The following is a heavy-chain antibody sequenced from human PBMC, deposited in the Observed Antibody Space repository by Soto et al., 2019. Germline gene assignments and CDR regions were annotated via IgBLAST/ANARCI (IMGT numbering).Heavy chain of an antibody. CDR1: GFTFSNAW. CDR3: TTNTRYYSSSWTY. V-gene: IGHV3-15*01. J-gene: IGHJ4*02. Sequence: PGGSLRLSCAASGFTFSNAWMSWVRQAPGKGLEWVGRIKSKTDGGTTDYAAPVKGRFTISRDDSKNTLYMQMNSLKTEDTAVYYCTTNTRYYSSSWTYWGQGTMVTVSS. D-gene: IGHD6-13*01. CDR2: IKSKTDGGTT.